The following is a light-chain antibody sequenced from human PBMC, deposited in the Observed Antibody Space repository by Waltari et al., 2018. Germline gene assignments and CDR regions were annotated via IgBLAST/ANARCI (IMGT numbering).Light chain of an antibody. CDR1: QLGDIY. CDR3: QAWDSGVI. Sequence: SYDLTQPPSVSVSPGQTATITCSGDQLGDIYVCWYQQRPGQSPVWLVFQDSQRPSGIPERFSGSNSGNTATLTISGTKAMDEADYYCQAWDSGVIFGGGTKLTVL. V-gene: IGLV3-1*01. CDR2: QDS. J-gene: IGLJ2*01.